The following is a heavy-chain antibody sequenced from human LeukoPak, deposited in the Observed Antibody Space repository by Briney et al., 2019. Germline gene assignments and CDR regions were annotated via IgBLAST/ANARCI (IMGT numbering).Heavy chain of an antibody. V-gene: IGHV3-11*01. CDR1: GFTFSDYY. CDR2: ISSSDSTI. D-gene: IGHD3-10*01. Sequence: PGGSLRLSCAASGFTFSDYYMSWIRQAPGKGLEWVSYISSSDSTIYYADSVKGRFTISRDNAKNSLYLQMNSLRAEDTAVYYCAREVRGVIIPSYYFDYWGQGTLVTVSS. J-gene: IGHJ4*02. CDR3: AREVRGVIIPSYYFDY.